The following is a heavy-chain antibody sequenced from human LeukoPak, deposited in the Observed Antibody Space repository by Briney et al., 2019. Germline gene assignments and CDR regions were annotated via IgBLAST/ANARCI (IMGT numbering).Heavy chain of an antibody. Sequence: GGSLRLSCAASGFTFSSYSMNWVRQAPGKGLEWVSAISGSGGSTYYADSVKGRFTISRDNSKNTLYLQMNSLRAEDTAVYYCAKYSGSGWYLDFYLRPNYFDYWGQGTLVTVSS. J-gene: IGHJ4*02. D-gene: IGHD6-19*01. V-gene: IGHV3-23*01. CDR1: GFTFSSYS. CDR2: ISGSGGST. CDR3: AKYSGSGWYLDFYLRPNYFDY.